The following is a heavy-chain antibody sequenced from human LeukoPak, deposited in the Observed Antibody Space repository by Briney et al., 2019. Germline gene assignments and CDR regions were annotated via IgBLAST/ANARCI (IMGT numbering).Heavy chain of an antibody. V-gene: IGHV3-21*06. CDR1: GFAFSTYS. CDR3: ARGGYSHGRYYYYMDV. D-gene: IGHD5-18*01. J-gene: IGHJ6*03. CDR2: ISSTSAYI. Sequence: GSLRLSCAASGFAFSTYSMIWVRQAPGKGLEWVSSISSTSAYIYYADSLKGRFTISRDNAKNSLYLQTNSLRAEDTAVYYCARGGYSHGRYYYYMDVWGIGTAVTVSS.